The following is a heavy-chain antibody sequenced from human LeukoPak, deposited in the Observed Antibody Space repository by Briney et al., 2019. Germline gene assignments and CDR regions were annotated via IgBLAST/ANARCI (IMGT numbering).Heavy chain of an antibody. Sequence: SETLSLTCAVYGGSFSGYYWSWIRQPPGKGLEWIGYIYTSGSTNYNPSLKSRVTISVDTSKNQFSLKLSSVTAADTAVYYCARLGYCSSTSCYPDRYYYYMDVWGKGTTVTVSS. CDR1: GGSFSGYY. CDR2: IYTSGST. J-gene: IGHJ6*03. D-gene: IGHD2-2*01. V-gene: IGHV4-4*09. CDR3: ARLGYCSSTSCYPDRYYYYMDV.